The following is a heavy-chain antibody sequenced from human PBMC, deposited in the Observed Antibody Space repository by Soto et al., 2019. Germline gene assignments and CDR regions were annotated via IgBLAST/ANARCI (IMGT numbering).Heavy chain of an antibody. Sequence: LSLTCTVSGGSISSDNYFWSWIRQHPGKGLEWIGYIDYIGRAYYNPSLKSRVTTSVDTSKNQFSLRLSSVTVADTATYYCAREVKSAAASDALDIWGQGTVVTVSS. CDR3: AREVKSAAASDALDI. D-gene: IGHD2-15*01. CDR1: GGSISSDNYF. J-gene: IGHJ3*02. CDR2: IDYIGRA. V-gene: IGHV4-31*03.